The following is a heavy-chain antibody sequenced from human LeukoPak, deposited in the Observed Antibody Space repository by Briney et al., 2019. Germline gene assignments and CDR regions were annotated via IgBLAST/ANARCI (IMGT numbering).Heavy chain of an antibody. CDR3: ARAPPNYYDSSGFYAPFDH. Sequence: GASVKVSCKASGGTFSSYAISWVRQAPGQGLEWMGWISANSGSTNYAQKFQGRVTLTTDTSTGTVYMELESLRSDDTAVYYCARAPPNYYDSSGFYAPFDHWGQGTLVTVSS. D-gene: IGHD3-22*01. J-gene: IGHJ5*02. V-gene: IGHV1-18*01. CDR1: GGTFSSYA. CDR2: ISANSGST.